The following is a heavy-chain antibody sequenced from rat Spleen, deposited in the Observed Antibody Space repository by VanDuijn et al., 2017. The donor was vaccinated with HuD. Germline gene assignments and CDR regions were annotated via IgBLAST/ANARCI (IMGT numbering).Heavy chain of an antibody. Sequence: EVKLVESGGGLVQPGRSLKLSCAASGFNFNDYWMGWVRQAPGKGLEWIGEINKDSRTIKYTPSLKDKFTISRDNAQNTLYLQMTKLGSEDTGIYYCVREAFGVDYWGQGVMVTVPS. CDR1: GFNFNDYW. J-gene: IGHJ2*01. V-gene: IGHV4-2*01. CDR2: INKDSRTI. CDR3: VREAFGVDY. D-gene: IGHD4-3*01.